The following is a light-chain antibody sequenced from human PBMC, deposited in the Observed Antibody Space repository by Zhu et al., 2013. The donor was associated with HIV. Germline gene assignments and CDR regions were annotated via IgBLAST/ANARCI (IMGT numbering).Light chain of an antibody. CDR2: KTS. J-gene: IGKJ4*01. CDR3: QQYNAYSG. V-gene: IGKV1-5*03. Sequence: DIQMTQSPSSLSASIGDRVTITCRASQSISSYLNWYQHKPGKAPKLLIYKTSTLESGVPSRFSASGSGTEFTLTISSLQPDDFASYYCQQYNAYSGFGGGTKVEIK. CDR1: QSISSY.